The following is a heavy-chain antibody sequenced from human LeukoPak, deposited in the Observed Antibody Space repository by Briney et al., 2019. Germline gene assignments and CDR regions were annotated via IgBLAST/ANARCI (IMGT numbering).Heavy chain of an antibody. CDR1: GFTFNTYN. Sequence: GGSLRLSCAASGFTFNTYNMNWVRQAPGKGLEWVSYISSSSSYIYYADSVKGRFTISRDNAKNSLYLQMNSLRAEDTAVYYCARVVGIDYYDSSDTNRPWAFDIWGQGTMVTVSS. J-gene: IGHJ3*02. D-gene: IGHD3-22*01. CDR2: ISSSSSYI. V-gene: IGHV3-21*05. CDR3: ARVVGIDYYDSSDTNRPWAFDI.